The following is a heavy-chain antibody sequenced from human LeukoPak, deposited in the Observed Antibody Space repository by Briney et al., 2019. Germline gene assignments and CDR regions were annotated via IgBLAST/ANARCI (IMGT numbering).Heavy chain of an antibody. Sequence: PGRSLRLSCTASGFTFGDYAMSWVRQAPGKGLEWVGFIRSKAYGGTTEYDASVKGRFTISRDDSKSIAYLQMNSLKTEDTAVYYCTRAGGWEDFDYWGQGTLVTVSS. CDR3: TRAGGWEDFDY. CDR2: IRSKAYGGTT. J-gene: IGHJ4*02. CDR1: GFTFGDYA. D-gene: IGHD1-26*01. V-gene: IGHV3-49*04.